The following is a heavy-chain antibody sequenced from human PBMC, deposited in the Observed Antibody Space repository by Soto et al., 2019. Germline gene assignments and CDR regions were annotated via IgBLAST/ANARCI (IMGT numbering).Heavy chain of an antibody. J-gene: IGHJ4*02. V-gene: IGHV3-15*07. CDR1: GFTFSNAW. CDR2: IKSKTDGGTT. D-gene: IGHD6-6*01. Sequence: GGSLRLSCAASGFTFSNAWMNWVRQAPGKGLEWVGRIKSKTDGGTTDYAAPVKGRFTISRDDSKNTLYLQMNSLKTEDTAVYYCTTHNIAARPALVYWGQGTLVTVSS. CDR3: TTHNIAARPALVY.